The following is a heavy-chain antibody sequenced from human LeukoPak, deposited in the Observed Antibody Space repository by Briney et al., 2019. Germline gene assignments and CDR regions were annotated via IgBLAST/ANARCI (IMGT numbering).Heavy chain of an antibody. V-gene: IGHV1-8*01. CDR1: GYTFTSYD. CDR3: ARGEQQLVLDWFDP. J-gene: IGHJ5*02. D-gene: IGHD6-13*01. CDR2: MNPNSGNT. Sequence: ASVKVSCKASGYTFTSYDINWVRQATGQGLEWMGWMNPNSGNTGYAQKFQGRVTITADKSTSTAYMELSSLRSEDTAVYYCARGEQQLVLDWFDPWGQGTLVTVSS.